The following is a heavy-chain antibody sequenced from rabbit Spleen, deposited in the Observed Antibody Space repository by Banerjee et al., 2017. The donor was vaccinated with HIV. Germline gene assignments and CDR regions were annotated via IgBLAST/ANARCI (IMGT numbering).Heavy chain of an antibody. J-gene: IGHJ4*01. CDR1: GLSFISVSW. CDR3: ARNFDL. Sequence: QSLVESGGDLLKTGASLPLPCTASGLSFISVSWIYWVRQASGKVLEWIVTIYAGRTGTTDSANWAKARSTISKTSSTTVTLQMTSLTAADTATDFCARNFDLWGQGTLVTVS. V-gene: IGHV1S40*01. CDR2: IYAGRTGTT.